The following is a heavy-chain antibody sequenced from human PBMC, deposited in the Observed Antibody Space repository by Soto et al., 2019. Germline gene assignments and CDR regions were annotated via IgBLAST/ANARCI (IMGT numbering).Heavy chain of an antibody. J-gene: IGHJ6*02. D-gene: IGHD3-10*01. V-gene: IGHV3-23*01. CDR3: ARVFGQERYYYYYYGMDV. CDR1: GFTFNDYD. Sequence: PGGSLRLSCVASGFTFNDYDMNWVRQAPGKGLEWVSGISGSGDATYYAGSLKGRFTISRDISKNTLYLQMNSLRDEDTAVYYCARVFGQERYYYYYYGMDVWGQGTTVTVSS. CDR2: ISGSGDAT.